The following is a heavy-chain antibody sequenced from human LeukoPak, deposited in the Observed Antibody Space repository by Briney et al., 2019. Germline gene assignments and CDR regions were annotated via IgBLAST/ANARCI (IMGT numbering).Heavy chain of an antibody. CDR3: ARLLGLRGRFTFGVDYYFDY. Sequence: SETLSLTCAVYGGSFSGYYWSWIRQPPGKGLEWIGEINHSGSTNYNPSLKSRVTISVDTSKNQFSLKLSSVTAADTAVYYCARLLGLRGRFTFGVDYYFDYWGQRTLVTVSS. J-gene: IGHJ4*02. D-gene: IGHD3-3*01. V-gene: IGHV4-34*01. CDR1: GGSFSGYY. CDR2: INHSGST.